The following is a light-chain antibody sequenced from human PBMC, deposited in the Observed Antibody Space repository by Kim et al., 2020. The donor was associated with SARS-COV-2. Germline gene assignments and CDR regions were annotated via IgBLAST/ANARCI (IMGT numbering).Light chain of an antibody. CDR1: QDISNY. CDR2: DAS. J-gene: IGKJ4*01. CDR3: QQYDNLPPLT. Sequence: DIQMTQSPSSLSASVGDRVTITCQASQDISNYLNWYQQKPGKAPKLLIYDASNLETGVPSRISGSGSGTDFTFTISSLQPEDIATYYCQQYDNLPPLTFGGGTKVDIK. V-gene: IGKV1-33*01.